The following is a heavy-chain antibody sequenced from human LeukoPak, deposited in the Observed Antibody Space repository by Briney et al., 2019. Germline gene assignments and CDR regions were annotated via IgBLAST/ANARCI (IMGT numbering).Heavy chain of an antibody. CDR1: GYIFTNYG. D-gene: IGHD1-26*01. Sequence: ASVKVSCKASGYIFTNYGISWVRQAPGQGLEWLGWINPNSGGTHYAQKFQDRVTMTRDTSIRTAYMEVSRLGSDDTAEYYCATMGATNFDHWGQGTLVTVSS. J-gene: IGHJ4*02. V-gene: IGHV1-2*02. CDR2: INPNSGGT. CDR3: ATMGATNFDH.